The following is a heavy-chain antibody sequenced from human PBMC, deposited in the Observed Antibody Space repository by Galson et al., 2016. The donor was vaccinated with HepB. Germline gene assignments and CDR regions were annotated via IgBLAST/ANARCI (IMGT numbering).Heavy chain of an antibody. CDR2: ISYDGSAE. Sequence: SLRLSCAASGFTLTNYGMHWVRQAPGKGLEWVVMISYDGSAEYYADSVKGRFTISRDNSENTMYLQMSSLRTEDTAVYYCAKDLWINKWTNYFDYWGQGTLVTVSS. CDR3: AKDLWINKWTNYFDY. J-gene: IGHJ4*02. D-gene: IGHD2-21*01. V-gene: IGHV3-30*18. CDR1: GFTLTNYG.